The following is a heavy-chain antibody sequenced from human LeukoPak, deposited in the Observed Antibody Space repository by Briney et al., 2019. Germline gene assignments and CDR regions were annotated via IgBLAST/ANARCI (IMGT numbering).Heavy chain of an antibody. CDR1: GYTFTGHY. CDR2: IKPDTGVT. Sequence: ASVKVCCKASGYTFTGHYMHWVRQAPGQGLEWMGWIKPDTGVTYYAQNFQGRFTMTTDTSISTVYMELSSLRSDDTAVYYCARDNNWGPDYWGQGTLVTVSS. D-gene: IGHD7-27*01. CDR3: ARDNNWGPDY. J-gene: IGHJ4*02. V-gene: IGHV1-2*02.